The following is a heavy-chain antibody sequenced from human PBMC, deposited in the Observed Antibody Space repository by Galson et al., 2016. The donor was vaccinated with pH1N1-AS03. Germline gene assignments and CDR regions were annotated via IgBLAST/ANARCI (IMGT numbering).Heavy chain of an antibody. D-gene: IGHD3-10*01. CDR1: GGSISSGSFY. V-gene: IGHV4-61*02. CDR3: AREDYNTEFETVIDY. CDR2: IYTTGRT. J-gene: IGHJ4*02. Sequence: TLSLTCTVSGGSISSGSFYWSWIRQPAGKGLEWIGRIYTTGRTNYNPSLKSRVTISIDTSKNQFSLKLNSMTAADTAMYYCAREDYNTEFETVIDYWGRGTLITVSS.